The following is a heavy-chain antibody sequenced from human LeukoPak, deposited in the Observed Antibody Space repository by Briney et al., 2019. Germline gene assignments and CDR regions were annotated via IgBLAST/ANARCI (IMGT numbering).Heavy chain of an antibody. CDR1: GYTFTSYY. J-gene: IGHJ3*02. CDR3: ARDHGYCSGGSCLEGAFDI. V-gene: IGHV1-46*01. CDR2: INPSGGST. D-gene: IGHD2-15*01. Sequence: GASVKVSCKASGYTFTSYYMHWVRQAPGQGLEWMGIINPSGGSTSYAQKFQGRVTMTRDTSTSTVYMELSSLRSEDTAVYYCARDHGYCSGGSCLEGAFDIWGQGTMVTVSS.